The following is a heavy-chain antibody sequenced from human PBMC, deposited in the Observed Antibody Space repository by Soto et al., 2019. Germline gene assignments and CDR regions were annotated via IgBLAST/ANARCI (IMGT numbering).Heavy chain of an antibody. J-gene: IGHJ5*02. Sequence: SETLSLTCTVSGGSISSSSYYWGWIRQPPGKGLEWIGSIYYSGSTYYNPSLKSRVTISVDTSKNQFSLKLSSVTAADTAVYYCARTTTYSSGWYNWFDPWGQGTLVTV. CDR3: ARTTTYSSGWYNWFDP. CDR1: GGSISSSSYY. CDR2: IYYSGST. D-gene: IGHD6-19*01. V-gene: IGHV4-39*01.